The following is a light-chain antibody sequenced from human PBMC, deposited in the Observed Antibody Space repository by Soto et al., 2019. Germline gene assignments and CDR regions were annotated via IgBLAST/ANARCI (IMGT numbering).Light chain of an antibody. J-gene: IGKJ4*01. CDR1: QSVSSS. CDR3: LQYHHSPLT. V-gene: IGKV3-15*01. Sequence: EIVMTQSPATMSVSAGERATLSCRASQSVSSSLAWYQQKPGQAPRLLIYHASTRATSIPARFSGSGSGTDFSLTISSLQSEDFAIYYCLQYHHSPLTFGGGTKVEI. CDR2: HAS.